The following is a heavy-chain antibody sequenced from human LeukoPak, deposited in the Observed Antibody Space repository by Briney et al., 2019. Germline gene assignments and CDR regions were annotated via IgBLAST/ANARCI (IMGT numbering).Heavy chain of an antibody. Sequence: SVKVSCKASGYTFTSYDINWVRQATGQGLEWMGWIIPIFGTANYAQKFQGRVTITADESTSTAYMELSSLRSEDTAVYYCAREGGIAVAGFDYWGQGTLVTVSS. CDR2: IIPIFGTA. CDR1: GYTFTSYD. CDR3: AREGGIAVAGFDY. J-gene: IGHJ4*02. V-gene: IGHV1-69*13. D-gene: IGHD6-19*01.